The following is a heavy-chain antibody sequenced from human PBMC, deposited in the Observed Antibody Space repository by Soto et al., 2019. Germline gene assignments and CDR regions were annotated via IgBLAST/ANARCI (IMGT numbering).Heavy chain of an antibody. Sequence: QVHLVQSGAEVKKPGASVKVSCKASGYTFTSYGITWVRQAPGQGLEWMGWISAHHGNTDYAQKLQGRVIVTRDTSTSTAYMELRSLISDYTAVYYCARGRYGDYWGQGALVTVSS. D-gene: IGHD1-1*01. J-gene: IGHJ4*02. CDR2: ISAHHGNT. CDR1: GYTFTSYG. CDR3: ARGRYGDY. V-gene: IGHV1-18*01.